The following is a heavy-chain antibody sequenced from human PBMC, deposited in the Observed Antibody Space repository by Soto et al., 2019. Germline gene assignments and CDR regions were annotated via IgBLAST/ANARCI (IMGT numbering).Heavy chain of an antibody. J-gene: IGHJ4*02. D-gene: IGHD6-19*01. CDR2: IYWDDDK. CDR1: GFSLSSTRMA. V-gene: IGHV2-5*02. Sequence: QITLKESGPALVKPTQTLTLTCTFSGFSLSSTRMAVGWFRQPPGKALEWLALIYWDDDKRYSPFLKSRLTITKDTSKNQAVLTMSNMDPVDTARYSCAHIVVAGLGYYFDYWGQGTLVTVSS. CDR3: AHIVVAGLGYYFDY.